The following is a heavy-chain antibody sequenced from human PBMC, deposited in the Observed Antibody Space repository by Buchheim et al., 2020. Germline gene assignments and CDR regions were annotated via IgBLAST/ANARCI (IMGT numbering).Heavy chain of an antibody. V-gene: IGHV4-39*01. J-gene: IGHJ4*01. CDR1: GGSMSSNSYY. CDR2: ISYTGST. Sequence: QVQLQESGPGLLKPSETLSLTCAVSGGSMSSNSYYWGWIRQPPGKGLEWIGSISYTGSTYYEPSLRSRVTISVDTSKNQFSLKVTSVAAADTAVYFCARQESGDFGYFDYWGHGTL. CDR3: ARQESGDFGYFDY. D-gene: IGHD2-21*02.